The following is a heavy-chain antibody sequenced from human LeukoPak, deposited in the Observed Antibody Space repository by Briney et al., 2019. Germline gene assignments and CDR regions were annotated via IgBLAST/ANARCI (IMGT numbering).Heavy chain of an antibody. Sequence: GGSLRLSCAASGFTVSNKYMTWVRQAPGKGLEWVSLIYSDGRTYYADSVKGRSTISRDNSKNTLYLQMNSLRAEDTAVYYCAKDKGHTVATIMGVGDYWGQGTLVTVSS. V-gene: IGHV3-53*05. CDR1: GFTVSNKY. CDR3: AKDKGHTVATIMGVGDY. D-gene: IGHD5-12*01. CDR2: IYSDGRT. J-gene: IGHJ4*02.